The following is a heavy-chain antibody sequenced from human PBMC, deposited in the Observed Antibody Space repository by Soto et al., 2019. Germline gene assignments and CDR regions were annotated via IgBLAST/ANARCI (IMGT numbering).Heavy chain of an antibody. V-gene: IGHV3-30-3*01. CDR1: GFSVSTYG. J-gene: IGHJ6*02. D-gene: IGHD5-12*01. CDR2: ISYGGSNN. CDR3: ARVGDGYRAYYYGLDV. Sequence: GGSLRLSCAASGFSVSTYGIHWVRQTPGKGLEWVALISYGGSNNYYADSVKGRFTISRDNSRNTLYLQMNSLRTEDTGVYYCARVGDGYRAYYYGLDVWGQGTTVTVSS.